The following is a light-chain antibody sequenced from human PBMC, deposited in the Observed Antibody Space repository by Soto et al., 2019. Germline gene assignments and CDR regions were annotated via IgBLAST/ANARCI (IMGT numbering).Light chain of an antibody. V-gene: IGLV2-14*01. CDR2: EVS. Sequence: QSALTQPASVSGSPGQSITISCTGTSSDVGPYNCVSWYQHHPGKAPKLIIYEVSNRPSGVSNRFSGSKSGNTASLTISWLQTEDEADYYCSSYTSSSTYVFGTGTKVTVL. J-gene: IGLJ1*01. CDR1: SSDVGPYNC. CDR3: SSYTSSSTYV.